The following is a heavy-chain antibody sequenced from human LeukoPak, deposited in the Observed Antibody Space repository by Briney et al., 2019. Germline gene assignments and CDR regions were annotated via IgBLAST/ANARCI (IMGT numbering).Heavy chain of an antibody. D-gene: IGHD5-18*01. CDR2: IYYSGST. Sequence: PSETLSLTCTVSGGSISSSSYYWGWIRQPPGKGLEWIGSIYYSGSTYYNPSLKSRVTISVDTSKNQFSLKLSSVTAADTAVYYCARHRPAMVIYYYYYMDVWGKGTTVTISS. CDR1: GGSISSSSYY. J-gene: IGHJ6*03. CDR3: ARHRPAMVIYYYYYMDV. V-gene: IGHV4-39*01.